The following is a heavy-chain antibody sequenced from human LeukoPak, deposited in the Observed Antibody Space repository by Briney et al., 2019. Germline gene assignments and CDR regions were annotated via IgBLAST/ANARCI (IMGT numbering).Heavy chain of an antibody. D-gene: IGHD6-19*01. CDR1: GFTFSTYA. J-gene: IGHJ4*02. V-gene: IGHV3-23*01. Sequence: QPGGSLRLSCAASGFTFSTYAMTWVRQAPGKGLEWVSGISGSGFSTYYADSVKGRFTISRDKSKNTLYLQMNSLRAEDTAVYYCAKDRFPYSSGCLDYWGQGTPVTVSS. CDR3: AKDRFPYSSGCLDY. CDR2: ISGSGFST.